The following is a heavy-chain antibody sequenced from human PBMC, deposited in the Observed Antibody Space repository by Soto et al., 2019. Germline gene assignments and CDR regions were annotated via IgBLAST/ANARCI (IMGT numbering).Heavy chain of an antibody. CDR2: IMPVFRTP. V-gene: IGHV1-69*12. CDR3: ARDHDRPQLVGNYSYVLDV. CDR1: GGTFRTAA. D-gene: IGHD3-3*02. J-gene: IGHJ6*02. Sequence: QVHLEQSGAEVKKPGSSVKVSCKASGGTFRTAAVSWVRQAPGQGLEWLGGIMPVFRTPDYAQKFQGRVTITAEESTSTAYMALSGLRSDDTAVYYCARDHDRPQLVGNYSYVLDVWGQGNTITVSS.